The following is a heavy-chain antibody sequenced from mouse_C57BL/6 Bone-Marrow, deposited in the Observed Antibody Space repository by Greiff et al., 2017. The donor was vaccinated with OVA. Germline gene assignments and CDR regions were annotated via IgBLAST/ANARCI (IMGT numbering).Heavy chain of an antibody. J-gene: IGHJ4*01. Sequence: VHLVESGPGLVQPSQSLSITCTVSGFSLTSYGVHWVRQSPGKGLEWLGVIWSGGSTDYNAAFISRLSISKDNSKSQVFFKMNSLQADDTAIYYCARKWDGYPYYARDYWGQGTSVTGAS. CDR1: GFSLTSYG. CDR2: IWSGGST. CDR3: ARKWDGYPYYARDY. D-gene: IGHD2-3*01. V-gene: IGHV2-2*01.